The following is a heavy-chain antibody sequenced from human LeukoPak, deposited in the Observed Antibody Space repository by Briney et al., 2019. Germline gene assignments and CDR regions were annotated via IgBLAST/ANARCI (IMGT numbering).Heavy chain of an antibody. Sequence: PGRSLRLSCAASGFTFSSYAMHWVSQAPGRGLEWVAVISYDGSNKIYAGSVEGRFTISRDDSKNTLYLQMNSLRAEDTAVYYCARPHEAGSSSGWYFDYWGQGTLVTVSS. D-gene: IGHD6-19*01. CDR2: ISYDGSNK. CDR3: ARPHEAGSSSGWYFDY. J-gene: IGHJ4*02. CDR1: GFTFSSYA. V-gene: IGHV3-30-3*01.